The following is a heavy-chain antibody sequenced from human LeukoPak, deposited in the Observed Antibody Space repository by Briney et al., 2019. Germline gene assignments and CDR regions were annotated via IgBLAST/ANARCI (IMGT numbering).Heavy chain of an antibody. CDR2: IYYSGST. D-gene: IGHD2-15*01. J-gene: IGHJ5*02. Sequence: PSETLSLTCTASGGSISSYYWSWIRQPPGKGLEWVGYIYYSGSTNYNPSLKSRVTISVDTSKNQFSLKLSSVTAADTAVYYCAREVVVAANNWFDPWGQGTLVTVSS. CDR3: AREVVVAANNWFDP. CDR1: GGSISSYY. V-gene: IGHV4-59*01.